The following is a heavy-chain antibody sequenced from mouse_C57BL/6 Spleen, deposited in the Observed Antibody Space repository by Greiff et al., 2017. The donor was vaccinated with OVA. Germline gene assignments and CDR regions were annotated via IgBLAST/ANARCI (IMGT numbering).Heavy chain of an antibody. CDR2: ISYSGST. D-gene: IGHD3-1*01. CDR1: GYSITSGYD. Sequence: VQLKESGPGMVKPSQSLSLTCTVTGYSITSGYDWHWIRHFPGNKLEWMGYISYSGSTNYNPSLKSRISITHDTSKNHFFLKLNSVTTEDTATYYCAREGTRGPGFAYWGQGTLVTVSA. V-gene: IGHV3-1*01. CDR3: AREGTRGPGFAY. J-gene: IGHJ3*01.